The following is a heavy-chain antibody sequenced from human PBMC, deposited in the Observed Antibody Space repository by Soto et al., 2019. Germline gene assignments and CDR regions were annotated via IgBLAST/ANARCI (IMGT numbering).Heavy chain of an antibody. CDR2: INPNGGST. J-gene: IGHJ3*02. CDR1: GYSFTSQY. D-gene: IGHD5-12*01. CDR3: AGGRWLRPGGGGTEPLDI. Sequence: QVQLVQSGAEVEKPGASVKITCKASGYSFTSQYVHWVRQAPGQGIEWMGIINPNGGSTTYAQKLQGRVNMTRDTYTSTVHMGLGSLASGDPAVYYWAGGRWLRPGGGGTEPLDIWGQGTMVTVAS. V-gene: IGHV1-46*03.